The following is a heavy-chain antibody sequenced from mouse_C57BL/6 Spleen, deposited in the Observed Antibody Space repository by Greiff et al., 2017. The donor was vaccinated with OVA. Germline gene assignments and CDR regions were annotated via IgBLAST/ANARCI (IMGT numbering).Heavy chain of an antibody. D-gene: IGHD1-1*01. CDR1: GFNIKDYY. CDR3: ARNYGSSYGYFDV. J-gene: IGHJ1*03. Sequence: VQLQQSGAELVKPGASVKLSCTASGFNIKDYYMPWVQQRTEQGLEWIGRIDPEGGETKYAPKFQGKATITADTSSSTAYLQLSSLTSEDTAVYYCARNYGSSYGYFDVWGTGTTVTVSS. CDR2: IDPEGGET. V-gene: IGHV14-2*01.